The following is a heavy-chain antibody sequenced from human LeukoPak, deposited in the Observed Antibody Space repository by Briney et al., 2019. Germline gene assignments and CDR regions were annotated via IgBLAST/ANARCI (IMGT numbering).Heavy chain of an antibody. CDR2: ISSSGSTI. CDR1: GFTFSSHA. Sequence: GGSLRLSCAASGFTFSSHAMNWVRQAPGKGLEWVSYISSSGSTIYYADSVKGRFTISRDNAKNSLYLQMNSLRAEDTAVYYCARDNDYGDYRHAFDIWGQGTMVTVSS. V-gene: IGHV3-48*04. J-gene: IGHJ3*02. D-gene: IGHD4-17*01. CDR3: ARDNDYGDYRHAFDI.